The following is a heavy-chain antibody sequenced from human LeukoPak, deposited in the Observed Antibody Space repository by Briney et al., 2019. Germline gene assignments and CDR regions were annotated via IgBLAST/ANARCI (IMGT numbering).Heavy chain of an antibody. Sequence: GGSLRLSCAASGFTFSSYSMNWVRQAPGKGLEWVSSISSSSSYIYYADSVEGRFTISRDNAKNSLYLQMNSLRAEDTAVYYCARDPKSYYYDSSGYYRGWGQGTLVTVSS. J-gene: IGHJ4*02. D-gene: IGHD3-22*01. CDR2: ISSSSSYI. CDR1: GFTFSSYS. V-gene: IGHV3-21*01. CDR3: ARDPKSYYYDSSGYYRG.